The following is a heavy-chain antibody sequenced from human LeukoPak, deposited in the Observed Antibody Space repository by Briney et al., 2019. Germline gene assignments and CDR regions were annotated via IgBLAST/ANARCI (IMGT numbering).Heavy chain of an antibody. CDR2: IYYSGST. D-gene: IGHD3-10*01. V-gene: IGHV4-31*03. Sequence: PSETLSLTCTVSGGSISSGGYYWSWIRQPPGKGLEWIGYIYYSGSTYYNPSLKSRVTISVDTSKNQFSLKLSSVTAADTAVYYCARMVRGVIIRPRNWFDPWGQGTLVTVSS. J-gene: IGHJ5*02. CDR3: ARMVRGVIIRPRNWFDP. CDR1: GGSISSGGYY.